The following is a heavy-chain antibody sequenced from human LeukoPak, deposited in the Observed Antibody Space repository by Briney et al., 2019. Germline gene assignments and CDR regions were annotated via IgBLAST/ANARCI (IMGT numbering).Heavy chain of an antibody. V-gene: IGHV4-34*01. CDR3: ARKGSIVVLPAASKNNWFDP. J-gene: IGHJ5*02. D-gene: IGHD2-2*01. CDR2: INHSGST. CDR1: GGSFSGYY. Sequence: PSETLSLTCAVYGGSFSGYYWSWIRQPPGKGLEWIGEINHSGSTNYNPSLKSRVTISVDTSKNQFSLKLSSVTAADTAVYYCARKGSIVVLPAASKNNWFDPWGQGTLVTVSS.